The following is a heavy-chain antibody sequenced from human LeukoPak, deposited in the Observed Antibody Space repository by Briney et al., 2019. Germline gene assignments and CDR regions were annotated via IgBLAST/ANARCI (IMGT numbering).Heavy chain of an antibody. Sequence: GESLQISFKGSGYSFTSYWIGWVRPMPGKGLEWMGIIYPGDSDTRYSPSFQGQVTISADKSISTAYLQWSSLKASDTAMYYCARLRFSGSYHDAFDIWGQGTMVTVSS. CDR1: GYSFTSYW. J-gene: IGHJ3*02. V-gene: IGHV5-51*01. D-gene: IGHD1-26*01. CDR2: IYPGDSDT. CDR3: ARLRFSGSYHDAFDI.